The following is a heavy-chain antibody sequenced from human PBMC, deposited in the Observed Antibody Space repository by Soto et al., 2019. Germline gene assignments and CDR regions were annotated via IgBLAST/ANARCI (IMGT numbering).Heavy chain of an antibody. J-gene: IGHJ4*02. CDR1: AGYFKSGCYS. Sequence: SESLSLTCTVSAGYFKSGCYSWSGRLEPTEKDVEWIGYVYYTGRTCYNPSLNTRVSMSMDTYKKQSALNQDSVTAPDTGVYLCASDFDYFDSWGQGTLVTVSS. CDR2: VYYTGRT. V-gene: IGHV4-61*01. CDR3: ASDFDYFDS.